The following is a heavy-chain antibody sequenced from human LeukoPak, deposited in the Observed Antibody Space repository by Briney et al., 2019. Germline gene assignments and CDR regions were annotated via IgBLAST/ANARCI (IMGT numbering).Heavy chain of an antibody. CDR3: ARRGGFRAAAVYKPPYYYYMDV. J-gene: IGHJ6*03. CDR2: INHSGST. V-gene: IGHV4-34*01. CDR1: GGSFSGYY. D-gene: IGHD6-13*01. Sequence: PSETLSLTCAVYGGSFSGYYWSWIRQPPGKGLEWIGEINHSGSTNYNPSLKSRVTISVDTSKNQFSLKLSSVTAADTAVYYCARRGGFRAAAVYKPPYYYYMDVWDKGTTVTISS.